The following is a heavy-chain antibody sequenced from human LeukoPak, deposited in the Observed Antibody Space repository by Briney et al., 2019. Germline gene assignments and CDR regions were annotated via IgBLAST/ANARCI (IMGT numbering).Heavy chain of an antibody. V-gene: IGHV1-46*01. J-gene: IGHJ4*02. D-gene: IGHD3-22*01. CDR1: GYTFTSYY. CDR3: ARDPETYYYDSSSYRGDY. Sequence: GASVKVSCKASGYTFTSYYMHWVRQAPGQGLEWMGIINPSGGSTSYAQKFQGRVTMTRDTSTSTVYMELSSLRSEDTAVYYCARDPETYYYDSSSYRGDYWGQGTLVTVSS. CDR2: INPSGGST.